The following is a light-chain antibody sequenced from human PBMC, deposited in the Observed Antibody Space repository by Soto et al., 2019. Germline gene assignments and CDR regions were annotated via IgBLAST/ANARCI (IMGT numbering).Light chain of an antibody. J-gene: IGKJ4*01. CDR1: QSVSSSY. CDR2: GAT. Sequence: IGVTHTPGTLALSSGERASLSCRASQSVSSSYLAWYQQRRGQAPRLLIYGATSRATGIPDRFSGSGSGTDFTLTISRLEPEDFATYYCQQANSFPLTFGGGTKVDI. V-gene: IGKV3-20*01. CDR3: QQANSFPLT.